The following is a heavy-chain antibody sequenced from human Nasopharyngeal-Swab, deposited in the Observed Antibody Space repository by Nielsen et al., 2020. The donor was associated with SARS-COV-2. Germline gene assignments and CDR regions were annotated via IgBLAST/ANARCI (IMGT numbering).Heavy chain of an antibody. V-gene: IGHV1-69*01. D-gene: IGHD2-21*02. Sequence: WVRQAPGQGLEWMGGIIPIFGTANYAQKFQGRVTITADESTSTACMELSSLRSEDTAVYYCASNPYCGGDCYGAFDIWGQGTMVTVSS. CDR3: ASNPYCGGDCYGAFDI. CDR2: IIPIFGTA. J-gene: IGHJ3*02.